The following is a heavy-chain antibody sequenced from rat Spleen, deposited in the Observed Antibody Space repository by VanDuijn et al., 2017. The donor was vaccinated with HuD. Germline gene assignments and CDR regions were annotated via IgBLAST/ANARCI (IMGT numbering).Heavy chain of an antibody. D-gene: IGHD1-12*02. CDR3: TRERDYYDGSPDY. CDR2: MWYDGDT. V-gene: IGHV2-63*01. CDR1: GLSLSTNS. Sequence: QVQLKESGPGLVQPSQTLSLTCTVSGLSLSTNSVSWIRQPPGKGLEWMGRMWYDGDTAYNSALKSRLSISRDTSKNQVFLKMNSLQTDDTGTYYCTRERDYYDGSPDYWGQGVMVTVSS. J-gene: IGHJ2*01.